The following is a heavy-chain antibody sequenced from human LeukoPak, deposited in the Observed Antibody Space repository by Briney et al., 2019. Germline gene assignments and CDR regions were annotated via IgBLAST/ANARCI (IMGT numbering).Heavy chain of an antibody. Sequence: PGRSLRLSCAASGFTFSSYGMHWVRQAPGKGPDWVAVISYDGSNKYYADSVKGRFTLSRDNSKNTLYLQMTSLRAEDSAVYYCAKGKWFGELLGIDYWGQGTLVTVSS. CDR2: ISYDGSNK. CDR3: AKGKWFGELLGIDY. CDR1: GFTFSSYG. J-gene: IGHJ4*02. V-gene: IGHV3-30*18. D-gene: IGHD3-10*01.